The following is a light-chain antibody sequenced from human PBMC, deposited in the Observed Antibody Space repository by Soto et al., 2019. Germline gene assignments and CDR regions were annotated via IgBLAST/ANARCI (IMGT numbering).Light chain of an antibody. CDR3: SSHAGSNAFYV. V-gene: IGLV2-14*01. CDR2: EVT. Sequence: QSALTQPACVSGCPGQSITISCTGTSSDIGAYDYVSWYQQYPGRVPKLIIHEVTNRPSGVSDRFSGSKSGNTASLTISGLQTEDEADYYCSSHAGSNAFYVFGTGTKVTVL. CDR1: SSDIGAYDY. J-gene: IGLJ1*01.